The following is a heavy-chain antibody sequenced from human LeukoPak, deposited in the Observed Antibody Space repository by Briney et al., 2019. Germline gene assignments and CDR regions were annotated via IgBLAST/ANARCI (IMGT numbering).Heavy chain of an antibody. CDR2: ISGSGGST. CDR3: AKVYYYGSGSYEDYYGMDV. V-gene: IGHV3-23*01. D-gene: IGHD3-10*01. CDR1: GFTFSSYA. Sequence: GGSLRLSCAASGFTFSSYAMSWVRQAPGKGLEWVSAISGSGGSTYYADSVKGRFTISRDNSKDTLYLQMNSLRAEDTAVYYCAKVYYYGSGSYEDYYGMDVWGQGTTVTVSS. J-gene: IGHJ6*02.